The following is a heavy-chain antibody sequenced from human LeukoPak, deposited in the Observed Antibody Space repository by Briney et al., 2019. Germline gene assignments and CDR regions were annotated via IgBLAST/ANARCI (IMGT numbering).Heavy chain of an antibody. CDR3: AKEGPYDSSGYGFDY. V-gene: IGHV3-30*18. Sequence: GRSLRLSCAASGFTFSSYGMHWVRQAPGKGLEWVAVISYDGSNKYYADSVKGRFTISRDNSKNTLYLQMNSLRAEDTAAYYCAKEGPYDSSGYGFDYWGQGTLVTVSS. CDR1: GFTFSSYG. CDR2: ISYDGSNK. J-gene: IGHJ4*02. D-gene: IGHD3-22*01.